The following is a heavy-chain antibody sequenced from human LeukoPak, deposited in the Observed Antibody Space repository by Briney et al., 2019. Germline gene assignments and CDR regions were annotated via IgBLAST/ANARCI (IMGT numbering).Heavy chain of an antibody. CDR2: ISWNSGSI. Sequence: GGSLRLSCAASGFTFDDYAMHWVRQAPGKGLEWVSGISWNSGSIGYADSVKGRFTISRDNAKNSLYLQMNSLRAEDTALYYCAKDQNHYYGSGSYFHWGQGTLVTVSS. D-gene: IGHD3-10*01. J-gene: IGHJ4*02. CDR3: AKDQNHYYGSGSYFH. CDR1: GFTFDDYA. V-gene: IGHV3-9*01.